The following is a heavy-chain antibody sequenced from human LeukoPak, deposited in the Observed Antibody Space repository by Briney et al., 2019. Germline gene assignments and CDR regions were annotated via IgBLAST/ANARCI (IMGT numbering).Heavy chain of an antibody. D-gene: IGHD6-13*01. CDR3: ARGVENSYSSSWEYYYYGMDV. CDR2: IYYSGST. Sequence: PSETLSLTCAVYGGSFSDYYWSWIRQPPGKGLEWIGYIYYSGSTNYNPSLKSRVTISVDTSKNQFSLKLSSVTAADTAVYYCARGVENSYSSSWEYYYYGMDVWGQGTTVTVSS. J-gene: IGHJ6*02. CDR1: GGSFSDYY. V-gene: IGHV4-59*01.